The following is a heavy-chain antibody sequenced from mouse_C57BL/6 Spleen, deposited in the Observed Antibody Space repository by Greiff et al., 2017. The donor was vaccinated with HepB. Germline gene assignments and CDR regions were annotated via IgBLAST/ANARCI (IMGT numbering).Heavy chain of an antibody. V-gene: IGHV1-82*01. CDR1: GYAFSSSW. Sequence: VKLMESGPELVKPGASVKISCKASGYAFSSSWMNWVKQRPGKGLEWIGRIYPGDGDTNYNGKFKGKATLTADKSSSTAYMQLSSLTSEDSAVYFCERRGYSNSGYAMDYWGQGTSVTVSS. J-gene: IGHJ4*01. CDR2: IYPGDGDT. CDR3: ERRGYSNSGYAMDY. D-gene: IGHD2-5*01.